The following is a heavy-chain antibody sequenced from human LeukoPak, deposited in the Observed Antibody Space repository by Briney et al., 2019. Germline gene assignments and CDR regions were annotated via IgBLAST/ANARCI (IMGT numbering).Heavy chain of an antibody. CDR3: ATDRATQYFDY. CDR2: IWYDGSNK. D-gene: IGHD2-15*01. V-gene: IGHV3-33*08. J-gene: IGHJ4*02. Sequence: GRSLRLSCAASGFPFSDYAMHWVRQAPGKGLEWVAFIWYDGSNKYYADSVKGRFTISRDNSRNTLFLQMNSLRAEDTAVYYCATDRATQYFDYWGQGTLVSVSS. CDR1: GFPFSDYA.